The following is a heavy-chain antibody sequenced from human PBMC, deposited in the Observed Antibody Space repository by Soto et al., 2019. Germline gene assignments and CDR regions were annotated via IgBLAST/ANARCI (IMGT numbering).Heavy chain of an antibody. V-gene: IGHV4-61*08. CDR1: GGSISSGDYY. J-gene: IGHJ6*02. CDR3: ARHLQRYDILTGRYHQRDHYYGMDV. CDR2: IYYNGGT. D-gene: IGHD3-9*01. Sequence: PSETLSLTCTVSGGSISSGDYYWSWIRQPPGKGLEWIGYIYYNGGTNYNPSLESRLTISVDTSKNQFSLKLSSVTAADTAVYYCARHLQRYDILTGRYHQRDHYYGMDVWGQGTTVTVSS.